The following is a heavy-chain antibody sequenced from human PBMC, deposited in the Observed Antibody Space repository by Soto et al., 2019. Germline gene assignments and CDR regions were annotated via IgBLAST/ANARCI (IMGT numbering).Heavy chain of an antibody. J-gene: IGHJ6*02. CDR3: TRQSYYDSSSPYCLDI. CDR1: GFTFTSYW. D-gene: IGHD3-22*01. Sequence: GESLKISCKGVGFTFTSYWIGWVRQMPGKGLEWMAIIYPADSDTRYSPPFQGQVTISADKSISTAYLQWSSLKASDTAIYYCTRQSYYDSSSPYCLDIWGQGTTVTVSS. CDR2: IYPADSDT. V-gene: IGHV5-51*01.